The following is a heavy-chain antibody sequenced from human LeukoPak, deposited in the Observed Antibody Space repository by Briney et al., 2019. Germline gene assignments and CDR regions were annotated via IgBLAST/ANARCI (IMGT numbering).Heavy chain of an antibody. CDR3: ARELVVRAGDYFDY. Sequence: GGSLRLSCAASGFTFSSYWMHWVRQAPGKGLVWVSRMNSDGGSTSYADSVKGRFTISRDNAKNTLYLQMNSLRAEDTAVYYCARELVVRAGDYFDYWGQGTLVTVSS. CDR1: GFTFSSYW. J-gene: IGHJ4*02. D-gene: IGHD2-2*01. V-gene: IGHV3-74*01. CDR2: MNSDGGST.